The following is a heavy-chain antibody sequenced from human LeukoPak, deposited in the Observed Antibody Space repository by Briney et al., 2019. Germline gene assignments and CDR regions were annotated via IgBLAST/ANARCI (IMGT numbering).Heavy chain of an antibody. CDR1: GFTFSSYS. D-gene: IGHD3-22*01. Sequence: HPGGSLRLSCAASGFTFSSYSMNLVRQAPGKGLEWVSYISSSSSTIYYADSVKGRFTISRDNAKNSLYLQMNSLRAEDTAVYYCARLDAYYYDSSGYYGVDPWGQGTLVTVSS. J-gene: IGHJ5*02. V-gene: IGHV3-48*01. CDR3: ARLDAYYYDSSGYYGVDP. CDR2: ISSSSSTI.